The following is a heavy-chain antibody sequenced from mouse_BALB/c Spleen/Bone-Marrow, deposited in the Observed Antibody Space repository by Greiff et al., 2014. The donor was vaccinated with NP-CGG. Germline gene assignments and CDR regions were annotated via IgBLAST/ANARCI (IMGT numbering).Heavy chain of an antibody. Sequence: VQLQQSGAELARPGASVKLPCKASGYTFTSYWMQWVKQRPGQGLEWIGAIYPGDGDTRYTQKFKGKATLTADKSSSTAYMQLSSSASEDSAVYYCARSEGNYAMDYWGQGTSVTVSS. CDR1: GYTFTSYW. CDR3: ARSEGNYAMDY. CDR2: IYPGDGDT. J-gene: IGHJ4*01. V-gene: IGHV1-87*01.